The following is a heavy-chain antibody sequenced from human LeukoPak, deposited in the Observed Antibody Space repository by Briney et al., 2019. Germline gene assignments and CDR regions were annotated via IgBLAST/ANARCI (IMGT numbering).Heavy chain of an antibody. Sequence: GGSLRLSCAASGFTFSSYEMNWVRQAPGKGLEWVSYISSSGSTIYYADSVKGRFTISRDNAKNSLYLQMNSLRAEDTAVYYCARGTGRGSYFAGVYRGQGTLVTVSS. CDR1: GFTFSSYE. CDR2: ISSSGSTI. V-gene: IGHV3-48*03. CDR3: ARGTGRGSYFAGVY. D-gene: IGHD1-26*01. J-gene: IGHJ4*02.